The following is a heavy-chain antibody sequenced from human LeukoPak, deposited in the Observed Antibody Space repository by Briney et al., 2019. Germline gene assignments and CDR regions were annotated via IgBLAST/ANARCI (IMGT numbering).Heavy chain of an antibody. Sequence: GGSLRLSCTASGFAFDEHGMSWVRQVPGKGLEWASGINWSGGSTGYADPLRGRFTISRDNAKNSLYLQMDSLRAEDTALYYCARAPITSPFYFDYWGQGTLVTVSS. V-gene: IGHV3-20*04. CDR1: GFAFDEHG. CDR2: INWSGGST. CDR3: ARAPITSPFYFDY. D-gene: IGHD2-2*01. J-gene: IGHJ4*02.